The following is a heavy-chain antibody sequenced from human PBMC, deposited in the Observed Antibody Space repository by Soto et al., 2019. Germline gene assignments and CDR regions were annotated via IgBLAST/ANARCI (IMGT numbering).Heavy chain of an antibody. CDR3: VKGNWGDY. J-gene: IGHJ4*02. D-gene: IGHD7-27*01. V-gene: IGHV3-23*01. CDR1: GFTFITYD. Sequence: EVQLLESGGGSVQPGGSLSLSCAASGFTFITYDMTWVRQAPGKGLEWVSVSRGSDGSTYYADSVKGRFTISRDNSKNTVYLQMSSLRAAGKAIYYCVKGNWGDYWAQGTVVTVSS. CDR2: SRGSDGST.